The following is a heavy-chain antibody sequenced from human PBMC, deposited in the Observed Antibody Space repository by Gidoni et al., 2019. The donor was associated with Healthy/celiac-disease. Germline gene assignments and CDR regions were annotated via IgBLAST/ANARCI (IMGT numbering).Heavy chain of an antibody. CDR2: ISGSGGSI. V-gene: IGHV3-23*01. CDR3: AKEDYYDSSGSSAWDAFDI. Sequence: EVQVLESGGGLVQPGGSLRLSCAASGFSFSSYAINRVRQAPGKGLEWVSGISGSGGSIYYADSVKGRFTISRDNSKKTLYLQMNSLRAEDTAVYYCAKEDYYDSSGSSAWDAFDIWGQGTMVTVSS. J-gene: IGHJ3*02. CDR1: GFSFSSYA. D-gene: IGHD3-22*01.